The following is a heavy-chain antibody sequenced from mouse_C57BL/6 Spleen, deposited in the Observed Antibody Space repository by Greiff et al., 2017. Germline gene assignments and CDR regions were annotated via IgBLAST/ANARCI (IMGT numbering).Heavy chain of an antibody. CDR2: ISYDGSN. D-gene: IGHD3-2*02. V-gene: IGHV3-6*01. CDR1: GYSITSGYY. CDR3: ALDSSGYVAY. Sequence: EVQLVESGPGLVKPSQSLSLTCSVTGYSITSGYYWNWIRQFPGNKLEWMGYISYDGSNNYNPSLKNRISITRDTSKNQFFLKLNSVTTEDTATYYCALDSSGYVAYWGQGTLVTVSA. J-gene: IGHJ3*01.